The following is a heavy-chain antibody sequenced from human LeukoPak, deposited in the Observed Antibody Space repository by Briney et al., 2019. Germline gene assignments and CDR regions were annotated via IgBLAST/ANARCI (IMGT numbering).Heavy chain of an antibody. CDR3: ARTAGLLWFGELLPDAFDI. CDR2: INPSGGST. J-gene: IGHJ3*02. D-gene: IGHD3-10*01. Sequence: ASVKVSCKASGYTFTIYYMHWVRQTPGQGREWMGIINPSGGSTSYAQNSQGRVTMTRDTSTRTVYMELSSLRSEDTAVYYCARTAGLLWFGELLPDAFDIWGQGKIVTVSS. V-gene: IGHV1-46*01. CDR1: GYTFTIYY.